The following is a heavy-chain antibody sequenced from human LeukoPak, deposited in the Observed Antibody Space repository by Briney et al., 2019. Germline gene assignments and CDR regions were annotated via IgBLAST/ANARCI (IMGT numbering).Heavy chain of an antibody. Sequence: SETLSLTCAVYGGSFSGYYWSWIRQPPGKGLEWIGEINHSGSTNYNPSLKCRVTISVDTSKNQFSLKLSSVTAADTAVYYCARGYCSGGSCYIDAFDIWGQGTMVTVSS. D-gene: IGHD2-15*01. CDR3: ARGYCSGGSCYIDAFDI. CDR1: GGSFSGYY. J-gene: IGHJ3*02. CDR2: INHSGST. V-gene: IGHV4-34*01.